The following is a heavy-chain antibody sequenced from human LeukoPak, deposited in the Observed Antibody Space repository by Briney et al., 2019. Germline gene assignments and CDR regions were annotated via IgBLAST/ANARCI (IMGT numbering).Heavy chain of an antibody. J-gene: IGHJ4*02. CDR1: GYTLTELS. Sequence: ASVKVSCKVSGYTLTELSMHWVRQAPGKGLEWMGGFDPEDGETIYAQKFQGRVTMTEDTSTDTAYMELSSLRSEDTAVYYCSTHYYGSGSYYTWGQGTLVTVSS. CDR3: STHYYGSGSYYT. CDR2: FDPEDGET. V-gene: IGHV1-24*01. D-gene: IGHD3-10*01.